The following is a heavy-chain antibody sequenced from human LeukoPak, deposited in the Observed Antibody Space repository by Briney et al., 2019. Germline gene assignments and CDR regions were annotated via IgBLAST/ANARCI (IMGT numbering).Heavy chain of an antibody. CDR3: ASALQGAFDI. CDR1: GGSLSSSRYY. Sequence: SETLSLTCTVSGGSLSSSRYYWGWIRQPPGKGLEWIGNIYYSGSTYYNPSLKSRVTISVDTSKNQFSLKLSSVTAADTAVYYCASALQGAFDIWGQGTMVTVSS. J-gene: IGHJ3*02. D-gene: IGHD4-11*01. V-gene: IGHV4-39*01. CDR2: IYYSGST.